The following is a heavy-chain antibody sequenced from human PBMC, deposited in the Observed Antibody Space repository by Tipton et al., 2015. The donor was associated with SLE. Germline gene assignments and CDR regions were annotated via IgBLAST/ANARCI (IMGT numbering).Heavy chain of an antibody. D-gene: IGHD3/OR15-3a*01. CDR1: GYSISSGYY. Sequence: TLSLTCAVSGYSISSGYYWSWIRQPPGKGLEWIGYIYYSGSTNYNPSLKSRVTISVDTSKNQFSLKLSSVTAADTAVYYCAGEEFLDRLAYFQHWGQGTLVTVSS. J-gene: IGHJ1*01. V-gene: IGHV4-61*01. CDR2: IYYSGST. CDR3: AGEEFLDRLAYFQH.